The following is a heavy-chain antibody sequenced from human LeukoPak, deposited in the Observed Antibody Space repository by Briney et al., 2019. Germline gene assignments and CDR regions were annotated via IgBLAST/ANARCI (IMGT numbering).Heavy chain of an antibody. Sequence: GGSLRLSCAASGFTFISYAMSWVRQAPGKGLEWVSVISGSGGTTYYADSVKGRFTISRDNSKNTLYMQMNSLRAQDTAVYYCAKAQSGYSDLEYWGQGTLVTISS. V-gene: IGHV3-23*01. J-gene: IGHJ4*02. CDR3: AKAQSGYSDLEY. CDR1: GFTFISYA. CDR2: ISGSGGTT. D-gene: IGHD4-17*01.